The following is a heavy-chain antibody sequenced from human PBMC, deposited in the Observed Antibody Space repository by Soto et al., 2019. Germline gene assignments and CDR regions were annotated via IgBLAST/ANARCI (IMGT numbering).Heavy chain of an antibody. J-gene: IGHJ6*02. Sequence: SVKVSCKASGGTFSSYAISWVRQAPGQGLEWMGGIIPIFGTANYAQKFQGRVTITADESTSTAYMELSSLRSEDTAVYYCARDLYDFWSGYPDYYYYGMDVWGQGTTVTVSS. CDR1: GGTFSSYA. V-gene: IGHV1-69*13. CDR2: IIPIFGTA. D-gene: IGHD3-3*01. CDR3: ARDLYDFWSGYPDYYYYGMDV.